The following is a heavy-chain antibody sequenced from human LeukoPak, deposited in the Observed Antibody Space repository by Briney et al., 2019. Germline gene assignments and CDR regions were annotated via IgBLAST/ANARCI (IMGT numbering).Heavy chain of an antibody. CDR1: GYTFTGYY. CDR2: INPNSGGT. Sequence: APVKVSCKASGYTFTGYYMHWVRQAPGQGLEWMGWINPNSGGTNYAQKFQGRVTMTRDTSISTAYMELSRLRSDDTAVYYCARDPITMVRGVIFRWFDPWGQGTLVTVSS. J-gene: IGHJ5*02. D-gene: IGHD3-10*01. CDR3: ARDPITMVRGVIFRWFDP. V-gene: IGHV1-2*02.